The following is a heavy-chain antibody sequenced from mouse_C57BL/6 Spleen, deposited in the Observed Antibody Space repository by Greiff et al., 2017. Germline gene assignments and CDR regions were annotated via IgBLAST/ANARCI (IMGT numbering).Heavy chain of an antibody. CDR2: IWTGGGT. J-gene: IGHJ3*01. CDR1: GFSLTSYA. Sequence: VKLQESGPGLVAPSQSLSITCTVSGFSLTSYAINWVRQPPGKGLEWLGVIWTGGGTNYNSALNSRLSISKDNSKSQVFLKMNSLQTDDTARYYCARNYDGDLTYWGQGTLVTVSA. CDR3: ARNYDGDLTY. D-gene: IGHD2-3*01. V-gene: IGHV2-9-1*01.